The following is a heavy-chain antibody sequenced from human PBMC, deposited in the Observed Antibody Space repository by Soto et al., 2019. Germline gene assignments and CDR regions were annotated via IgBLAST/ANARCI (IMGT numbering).Heavy chain of an antibody. CDR2: ISSSSSTI. V-gene: IGHV3-48*01. Sequence: GGSLRLSCAASGFTFSSYSMNWVRQAPGKGLEWVSYISSSSSTIYYADSVKGRFTISRDNAKNSLYLQMNSLRAEDTAVYYCARVTMVRGAKPFDYWGQGTLVTVSS. D-gene: IGHD3-10*01. J-gene: IGHJ4*02. CDR1: GFTFSSYS. CDR3: ARVTMVRGAKPFDY.